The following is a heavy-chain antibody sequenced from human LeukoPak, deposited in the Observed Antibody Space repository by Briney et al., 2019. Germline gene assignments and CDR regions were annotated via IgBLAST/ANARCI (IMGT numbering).Heavy chain of an antibody. J-gene: IGHJ4*02. V-gene: IGHV4-34*01. CDR1: GGSFSGYY. CDR2: INHSGST. Sequence: PSETLSLTCAVYGGSFSGYYWSWIRQPPGKGLEWIGEINHSGSTNYNPSLKGRVTISVDTSKNQFSLKLSSVTAADTAVYYCARGPTSAYWGQGTLVTVSS. CDR3: ARGPTSAY.